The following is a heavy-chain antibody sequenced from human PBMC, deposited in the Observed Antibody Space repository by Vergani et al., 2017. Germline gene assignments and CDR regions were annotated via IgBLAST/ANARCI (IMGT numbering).Heavy chain of an antibody. D-gene: IGHD1-1*01. J-gene: IGHJ5*01. Sequence: QVQLVKSEGGVVQPGRSLTLSCVASGFTFSSHGMHWVRQAPGKGLEWVAVIWYDGSNKYHGDSVKGRFTISRDNSKNTLYLQMNSLRVEDTAVYYCARWGNEKRLDSWGQGTLVTVSS. V-gene: IGHV3-33*01. CDR2: IWYDGSNK. CDR3: ARWGNEKRLDS. CDR1: GFTFSSHG.